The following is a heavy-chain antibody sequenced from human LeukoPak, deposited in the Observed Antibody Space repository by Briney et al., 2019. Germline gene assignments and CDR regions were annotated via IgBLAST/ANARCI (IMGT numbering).Heavy chain of an antibody. CDR1: GFIFSSYA. Sequence: GGSLRLSCAASGFIFSSYAMHWVRQAPGKGLEWMAVITYDGIHTSYADSVKGRFTISRDNSKNTLYLQMSSLRAEDTAVYHCARGYYYDGSGYCDYWGQGTLVTVSS. CDR2: ITYDGIHT. CDR3: ARGYYYDGSGYCDY. D-gene: IGHD3-22*01. V-gene: IGHV3-30*04. J-gene: IGHJ4*02.